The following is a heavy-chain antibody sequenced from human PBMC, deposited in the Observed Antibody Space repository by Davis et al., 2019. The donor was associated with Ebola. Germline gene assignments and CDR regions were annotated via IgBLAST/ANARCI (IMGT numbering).Heavy chain of an antibody. Sequence: MPSETLSLTCTVSGGSISSYYWSWIRQPPGKGLEWIGEINHSGSTNYNPSLKSRVTISVDKSKNQFSLKLSSVTAEDTAVYYCARDTTYYDFWSGFWFDPWGQGTLVTVSS. V-gene: IGHV4-34*01. CDR2: INHSGST. J-gene: IGHJ5*02. CDR3: ARDTTYYDFWSGFWFDP. D-gene: IGHD3-3*01. CDR1: GGSISSYY.